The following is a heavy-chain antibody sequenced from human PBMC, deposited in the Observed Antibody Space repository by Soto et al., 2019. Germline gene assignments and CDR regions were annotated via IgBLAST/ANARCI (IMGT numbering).Heavy chain of an antibody. CDR3: ARGYGSSPNMELRFGMDV. CDR1: GYILTGYS. D-gene: IGHD5-18*01. V-gene: IGHV1-2*02. J-gene: IGHJ6*02. CDR2: IDPNSGAT. Sequence: QVYLVQSGAEVRRPGASVKVSCTAFGYILTGYSLHWVRQAPGQGLEWMGWIDPNSGATNSAERFHGMVPMTRDTSISAAYLELSSLRSDDTAVYYCARGYGSSPNMELRFGMDVWGQGTTISVSS.